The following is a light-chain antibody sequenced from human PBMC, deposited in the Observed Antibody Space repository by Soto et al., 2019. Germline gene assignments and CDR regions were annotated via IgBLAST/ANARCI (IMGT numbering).Light chain of an antibody. CDR1: QSISSY. CDR3: QQSYSGPLT. J-gene: IGKJ4*01. CDR2: AAS. Sequence: DIQMTQSPSSLSASVGDRVTITCRASQSISSYLNWYQQKPGKAPKLLIYAASSLQSGVPSRFSGIGSGTDFTLSISSLQPEDFATYYCQQSYSGPLTFGGGTKVDIK. V-gene: IGKV1-39*01.